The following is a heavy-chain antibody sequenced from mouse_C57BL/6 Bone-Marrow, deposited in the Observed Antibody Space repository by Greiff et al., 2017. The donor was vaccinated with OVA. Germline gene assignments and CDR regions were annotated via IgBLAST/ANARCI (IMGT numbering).Heavy chain of an antibody. CDR3: ARKFYDGFAY. Sequence: VQLKESGPELVKPGDSVKISCKASGYSFTGYFMNWVMQSHGKSLEWIGRINPYNGDTFYNQKFKGKATLTVDKSSSTAHMELRSLTSEDSAVYYCARKFYDGFAYWGQGTLVTVSA. CDR2: INPYNGDT. V-gene: IGHV1-20*01. D-gene: IGHD2-3*01. CDR1: GYSFTGYF. J-gene: IGHJ3*01.